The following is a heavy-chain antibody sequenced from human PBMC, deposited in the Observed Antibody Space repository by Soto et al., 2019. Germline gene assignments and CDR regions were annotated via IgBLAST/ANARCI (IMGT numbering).Heavy chain of an antibody. CDR1: GYTFTSYA. V-gene: IGHV1-3*01. CDR2: INAGNGNT. D-gene: IGHD1-26*01. J-gene: IGHJ6*02. CDR3: ASCIVGGPRDYCYVMDV. Sequence: GASVKVSCKASGYTFTSYAMHWVRQAPGQRLEWMGWINAGNGNTKYSQKFQGRVTITRDTSASTAYMELSSLRSEDTAVYYCASCIVGGPRDYCYVMDVWGQGTTVTVSS.